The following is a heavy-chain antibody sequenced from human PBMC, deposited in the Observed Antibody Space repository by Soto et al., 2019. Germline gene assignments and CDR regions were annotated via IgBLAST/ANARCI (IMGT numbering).Heavy chain of an antibody. V-gene: IGHV4-30-4*01. CDR3: ARARATIAAAAIFDC. J-gene: IGHJ4*02. CDR1: GGSISSGDYY. D-gene: IGHD6-13*01. Sequence: PSETLSLTCTVSGGSISSGDYYWSWIRQPPGKGLEWVGYICHGGGANYNPSLKSRVSLSMDTSKNQFSLKLTSVTAADTAVYYCARARATIAAAAIFDCWGQGTLVTVSS. CDR2: ICHGGGA.